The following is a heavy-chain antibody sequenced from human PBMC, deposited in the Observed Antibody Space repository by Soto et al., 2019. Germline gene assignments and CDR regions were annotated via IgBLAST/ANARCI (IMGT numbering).Heavy chain of an antibody. D-gene: IGHD1-20*01. CDR1: GGSISSYY. J-gene: IGHJ5*02. CDR2: IYTSGST. Sequence: QVQLQESGPGLVKPSETLSLTCTVSGGSISSYYWSWIRQPAGKGLEWMGRIYTSGSTNYNPSLNSEVTMSVDTSKNQFSLKLRSVTAADTAVYSWARDPVNDNWSPSPNWFDPWGQGTLVTVSS. CDR3: ARDPVNDNWSPSPNWFDP. V-gene: IGHV4-4*07.